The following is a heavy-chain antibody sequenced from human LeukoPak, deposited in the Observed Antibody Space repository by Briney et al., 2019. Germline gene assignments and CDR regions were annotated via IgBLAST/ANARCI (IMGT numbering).Heavy chain of an antibody. V-gene: IGHV3-74*01. CDR3: AKGGATVIDY. J-gene: IGHJ4*02. CDR2: INSDGIST. Sequence: PGGSLRLSCAASAFTFSSYWMHWLRQAPAKGLVWVSRINSDGISTSYADSVKGRFTISRDNAKNTLYLQMNSLRAEDTAVYYCAKGGATVIDYWGQGTLVTVSS. D-gene: IGHD4-17*01. CDR1: AFTFSSYW.